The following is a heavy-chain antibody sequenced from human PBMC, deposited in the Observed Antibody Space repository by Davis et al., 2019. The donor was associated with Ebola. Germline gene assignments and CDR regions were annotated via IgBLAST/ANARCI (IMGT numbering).Heavy chain of an antibody. CDR3: ARASKKGGFDP. V-gene: IGHV1-69*04. Sequence: AASVKVSCKASGYTFTSYGISWVRQAPGQGLEWMGRIIPILGIANYAQKFQGRVTITADKSTSTAYMELSSLRSDDTAVYYCARASKKGGFDPWGQGTLVTVSS. J-gene: IGHJ5*02. CDR2: IIPILGIA. CDR1: GYTFTSYG.